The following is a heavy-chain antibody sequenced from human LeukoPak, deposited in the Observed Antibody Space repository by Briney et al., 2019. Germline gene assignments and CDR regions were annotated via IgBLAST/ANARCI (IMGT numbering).Heavy chain of an antibody. CDR2: IKQDGSEK. J-gene: IGHJ6*02. V-gene: IGHV3-7*01. CDR1: GFTFSSYW. D-gene: IGHD6-6*01. CDR3: AKDGGRIAAPPRRSYYYGMDV. Sequence: PGGSLRLSCAASGFTFSSYWMSWVRQAPGKGLEWVANIKQDGSEKYYVDSVKGRFTISRDNAKNSLYLQMNSLRAEDTAVYYCAKDGGRIAAPPRRSYYYGMDVWGQGTTVTVSS.